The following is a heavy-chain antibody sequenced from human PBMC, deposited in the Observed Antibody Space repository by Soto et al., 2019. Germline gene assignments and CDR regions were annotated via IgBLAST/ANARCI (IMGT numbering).Heavy chain of an antibody. Sequence: SETLSLTCTVSGGSISSYYWSWIRQPPGKGLEWIGYIYYSGSTNYNPSLKSRVTISVDTSKNQFSLKLSSVTAADTAVYYCARGDYSYYFDYWVQGTLVTVSS. V-gene: IGHV4-59*01. D-gene: IGHD2-15*01. CDR2: IYYSGST. CDR3: ARGDYSYYFDY. J-gene: IGHJ4*02. CDR1: GGSISSYY.